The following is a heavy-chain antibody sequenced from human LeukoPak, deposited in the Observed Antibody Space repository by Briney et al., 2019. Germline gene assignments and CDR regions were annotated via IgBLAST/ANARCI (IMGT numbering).Heavy chain of an antibody. CDR2: INPNSGGT. Sequence: GASVKVSCMASGYTFTGYYMHWVRQAPGQGLEWMGWINPNSGGTNYAQKFQGRVTMTRDTSISTAYMELSRLRSDDTAVYYCARVPDIVVVPAAICFDPWGQGSVVTVSS. V-gene: IGHV1-2*02. D-gene: IGHD2-2*01. J-gene: IGHJ5*02. CDR3: ARVPDIVVVPAAICFDP. CDR1: GYTFTGYY.